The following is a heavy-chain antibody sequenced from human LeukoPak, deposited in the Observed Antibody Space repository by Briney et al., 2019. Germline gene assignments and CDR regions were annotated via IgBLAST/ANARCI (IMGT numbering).Heavy chain of an antibody. V-gene: IGHV3-66*01. J-gene: IGHJ4*02. CDR1: GFTFSSYE. CDR2: ISSAGTT. Sequence: GGSLRLSCAASGFTFSSYEMNWVRQAPGKGLEWVSIISSAGTTYYADSVKGRFTISRDNSKNTVYLQVNSLRDEDTAVYYCARDLEAANTYYFDYWGQGTMVTASS. D-gene: IGHD6-13*01. CDR3: ARDLEAANTYYFDY.